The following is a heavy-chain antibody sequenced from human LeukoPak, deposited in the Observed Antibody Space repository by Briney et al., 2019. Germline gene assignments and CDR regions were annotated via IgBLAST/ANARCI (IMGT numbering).Heavy chain of an antibody. CDR2: VHLDGRT. CDR3: AREGGFYRPLDY. Sequence: SETLSLTCDVSGGSVTSTNWWTWFRQPPGKGLEWIGEVHLDGRTNYNPSLKSRLVMSADLPENHVSLKLTSVTAADTAVYYCAREGGFYRPLDYSGQGTLVTVSS. V-gene: IGHV4-4*02. D-gene: IGHD6-25*01. CDR1: GGSVTSTNW. J-gene: IGHJ4*02.